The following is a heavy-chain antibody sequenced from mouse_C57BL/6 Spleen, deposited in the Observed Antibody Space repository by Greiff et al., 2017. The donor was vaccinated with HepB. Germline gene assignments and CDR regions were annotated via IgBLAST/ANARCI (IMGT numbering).Heavy chain of an antibody. CDR1: GYTFTSYW. Sequence: QVQLQQPGAELVRPGSSVKLSCKASGYTFTSYWMHWVKQRPIQGLEWIGNIDPSDSDTHYNQKFKDKATLTVDNSSSTAYMQLSSLTSEDSAVYYCARGGDDYGGYYAMDYWGQGTSVTVSS. CDR2: IDPSDSDT. D-gene: IGHD2-4*01. CDR3: ARGGDDYGGYYAMDY. V-gene: IGHV1-52*01. J-gene: IGHJ4*01.